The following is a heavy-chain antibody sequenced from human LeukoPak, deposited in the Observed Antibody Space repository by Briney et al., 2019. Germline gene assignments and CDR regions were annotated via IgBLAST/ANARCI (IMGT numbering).Heavy chain of an antibody. CDR2: ISVDGGST. V-gene: IGHV3-43*02. CDR3: AKDHDYYDSSGYYYGVDY. CDR1: GFTFDDYA. Sequence: GGSLRLSCAASGFTFDDYAMHWVRQAPGKGLEWVSLISVDGGSTYYADSVKGRFTISRDNSKNSLYLQMNSLRTEDTALYYCAKDHDYYDSSGYYYGVDYWGQGTLVTVSS. D-gene: IGHD3-22*01. J-gene: IGHJ4*02.